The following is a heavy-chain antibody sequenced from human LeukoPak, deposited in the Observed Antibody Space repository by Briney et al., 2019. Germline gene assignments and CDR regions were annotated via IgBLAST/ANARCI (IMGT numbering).Heavy chain of an antibody. Sequence: GESLKISCKGSGYSFTSYWIGWVRQMPGKGLEWMGIIYPGDYDTRYSPSFQGQVTISADKSISTAYLQWSSLKASDTAMYYCARLRYCSSTSCYNYMDVWGKGTTVTVSS. J-gene: IGHJ6*03. D-gene: IGHD2-2*02. CDR3: ARLRYCSSTSCYNYMDV. CDR2: IYPGDYDT. CDR1: GYSFTSYW. V-gene: IGHV5-51*01.